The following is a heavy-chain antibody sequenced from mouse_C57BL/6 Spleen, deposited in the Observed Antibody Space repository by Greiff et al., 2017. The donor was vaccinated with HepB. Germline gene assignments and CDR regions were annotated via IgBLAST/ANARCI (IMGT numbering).Heavy chain of an antibody. J-gene: IGHJ4*01. D-gene: IGHD1-1*01. CDR3: ARDYYYGSSSPMDY. V-gene: IGHV5-17*01. CDR2: ISSGSSTI. CDR1: GFTFSDYG. Sequence: EVKLMESGGGLVKPGGSLKLSCAASGFTFSDYGMHWVRQAPEKGLEWVAYISSGSSTIYYADTVKGRFTISRDNAKNTLFLQMTSLRSEDTAMYYCARDYYYGSSSPMDYWGQGTSVTVSS.